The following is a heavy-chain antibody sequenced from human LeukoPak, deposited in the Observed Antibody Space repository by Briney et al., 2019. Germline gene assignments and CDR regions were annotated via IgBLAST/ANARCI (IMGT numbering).Heavy chain of an antibody. CDR3: ARDSGYSGYSDY. D-gene: IGHD5-12*01. Sequence: GGSLRLSCAASGFTFSDYYMSWIRQAPGKGLEWVSYISSSSSYTDYADSVKGRFTISRDNAKHSLNLQMNSLRAEDTAVYYCARDSGYSGYSDYWGQGTLVTVSS. J-gene: IGHJ4*02. CDR1: GFTFSDYY. V-gene: IGHV3-11*05. CDR2: ISSSSSYT.